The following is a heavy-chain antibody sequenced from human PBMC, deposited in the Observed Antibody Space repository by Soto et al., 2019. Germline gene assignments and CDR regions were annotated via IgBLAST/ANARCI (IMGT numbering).Heavy chain of an antibody. CDR2: IYYSGST. V-gene: IGHV4-59*01. CDR1: GGSISSYY. CDR3: ARRPNYNYYYMDV. J-gene: IGHJ6*03. Sequence: SETLSLTCAVSGGSISSYYWSWIRQPPGKGLEWIGYIYYSGSTNYNPSLKSRVTISVDTSKNQFSLKLSSVTAADTAVYSCARRPNYNYYYMDVGGKGPTVTSP.